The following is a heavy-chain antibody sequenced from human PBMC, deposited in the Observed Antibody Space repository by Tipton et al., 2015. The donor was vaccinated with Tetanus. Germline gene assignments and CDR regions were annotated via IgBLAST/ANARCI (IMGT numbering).Heavy chain of an antibody. CDR3: ARIGWPENNKPGFDI. V-gene: IGHV4-61*08. J-gene: IGHJ3*02. CDR2: VHYTGKD. CDR1: GGSIRSGGYY. Sequence: TLSLTCTVSGGSIRSGGYYWSWIRQRPGRGLEWVGYVHYTGKDNYNPSLRSRVTLSVDTSKNQFSLQMSSVTAADTAVYYCARIGWPENNKPGFDIWGQGTMVTVSS. D-gene: IGHD1/OR15-1a*01.